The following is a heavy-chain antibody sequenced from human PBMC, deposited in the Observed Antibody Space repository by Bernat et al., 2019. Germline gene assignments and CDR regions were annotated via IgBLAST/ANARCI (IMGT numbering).Heavy chain of an antibody. CDR3: ATSSGWNHFGDH. CDR1: GFIFSRNG. J-gene: IGHJ5*02. V-gene: IGHV3-33*01. Sequence: QVQLVESGGGVVQPGRPLRLSCAALGFIFSRNGMHWVRQDPGKGLEWVAVIWYDGSNKYYGDSVKGRFTISRDDSKNTLYLQMSSLRAEDTAVYYCATSSGWNHFGDHWGQGTLVSVSS. D-gene: IGHD6-19*01. CDR2: IWYDGSNK.